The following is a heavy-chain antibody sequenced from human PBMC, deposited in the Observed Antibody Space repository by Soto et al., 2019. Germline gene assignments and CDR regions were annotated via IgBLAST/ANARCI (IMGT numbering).Heavy chain of an antibody. CDR2: ISWHRGSI. D-gene: IGHD3-3*01. CDR1: GFTFDDYA. Sequence: SLRLSCAASGFTFDDYAMHGVRRAPGKGLVGGSGISWHRGSIGYEDYVKGPFTISRDNAKNSLYLKMNSLRAEDTALYYCAKSYTIFGVVIPNYFDYWGQGTPVTVYS. V-gene: IGHV3-9*01. J-gene: IGHJ4*02. CDR3: AKSYTIFGVVIPNYFDY.